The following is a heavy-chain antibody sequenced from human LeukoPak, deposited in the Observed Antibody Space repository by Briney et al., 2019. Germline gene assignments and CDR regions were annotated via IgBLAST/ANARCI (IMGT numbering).Heavy chain of an antibody. D-gene: IGHD4-11*01. V-gene: IGHV1-2*02. CDR3: ARERMTTAANWFDP. Sequence: ASVKVSCKASGYTFTGYYMHWVRQAPGRGLEWMGWINPNSGGTNYAQKFQGRVTMTRDTSISTAYMELSRLRSDDTAVYYCARERMTTAANWFDPWGQGTLVTVSS. J-gene: IGHJ5*02. CDR2: INPNSGGT. CDR1: GYTFTGYY.